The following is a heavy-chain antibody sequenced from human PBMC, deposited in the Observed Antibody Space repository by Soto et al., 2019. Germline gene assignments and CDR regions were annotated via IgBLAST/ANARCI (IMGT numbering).Heavy chain of an antibody. CDR1: GFPFNDYY. Sequence: GESLKISCATSGFPFNDYYMTWTRQAPGKVLEWLSHISPKSTFRNYADSVKGRFTISRDNTESSLFLQMNSLGVDDTAVYSCVRCGGGGLFEHWGQGXLVTVHS. V-gene: IGHV3-11*06. CDR2: ISPKSTFR. CDR3: VRCGGGGLFEH. D-gene: IGHD2-21*01. J-gene: IGHJ4*02.